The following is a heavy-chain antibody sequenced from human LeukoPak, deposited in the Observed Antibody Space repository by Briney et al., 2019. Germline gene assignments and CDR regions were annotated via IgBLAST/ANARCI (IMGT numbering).Heavy chain of an antibody. CDR2: IRYDGSNK. J-gene: IGHJ3*02. CDR1: GFTFSNYG. CDR3: ARGLFLSGYLDAFDI. Sequence: GGSLRLSCAASGFTFSNYGMHWVRQAPGKGLEWVAFIRYDGSNKYYADSVKGRCTISRDNSKNTLYLQMNSLRVEDTAVYYCARGLFLSGYLDAFDIWGQGTAVTVSS. D-gene: IGHD3-22*01. V-gene: IGHV3-30*02.